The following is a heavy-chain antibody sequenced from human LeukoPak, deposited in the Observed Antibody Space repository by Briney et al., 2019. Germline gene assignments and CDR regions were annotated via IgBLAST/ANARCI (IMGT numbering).Heavy chain of an antibody. D-gene: IGHD3-22*01. V-gene: IGHV5-51*01. CDR2: IYPGDSDT. Sequence: GESLKISCKGSGYSFTSYWIGWVRQMPGKGLEWMGTIYPGDSDTRYSPSFQGQVTISADRSISTAYLQWSSLKASDTAIYYCARLPPTYDSGAYSDAFDIWGQGTMVTVSS. J-gene: IGHJ3*02. CDR1: GYSFTSYW. CDR3: ARLPPTYDSGAYSDAFDI.